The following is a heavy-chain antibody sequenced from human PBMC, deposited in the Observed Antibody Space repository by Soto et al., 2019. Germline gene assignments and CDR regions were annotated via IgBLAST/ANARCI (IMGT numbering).Heavy chain of an antibody. V-gene: IGHV5-51*01. CDR1: GYRFTNYW. CDR3: ARFAYGNGLDF. J-gene: IGHJ4*02. CDR2: LYPGDSDT. D-gene: IGHD4-4*01. Sequence: GESLKISCEASGYRFTNYWIGWVRQMPGKGLEWMGILYPGDSDTRYSPSFEGQVTISADKSITTAYLQWNSLKASDTAMYYCARFAYGNGLDFWGQGTPVTVSS.